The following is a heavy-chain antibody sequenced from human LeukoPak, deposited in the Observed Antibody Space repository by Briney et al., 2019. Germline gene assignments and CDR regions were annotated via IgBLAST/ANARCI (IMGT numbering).Heavy chain of an antibody. J-gene: IGHJ4*02. CDR2: ISSGGVTT. CDR1: GFTFSINA. V-gene: IGHV3-23*01. D-gene: IGHD2/OR15-2a*01. Sequence: GGSLRLSCAASGFTFSINAMSWVRQAPGKGLEWVSAISSGGVTTYYADSVKGRFTISRDNSKNTVYLQMNSLRAEDTAVYYCVSFYETYWGRGTLVTVSS. CDR3: VSFYETY.